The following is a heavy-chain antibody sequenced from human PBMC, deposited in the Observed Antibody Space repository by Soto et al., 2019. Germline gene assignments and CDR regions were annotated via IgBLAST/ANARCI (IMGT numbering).Heavy chain of an antibody. D-gene: IGHD5-12*01. CDR2: ISSDGSVT. V-gene: IGHV3-74*01. CDR3: ASAVANTRNGLDI. CDR1: GFTFSNHW. Sequence: EVQLVESGGDLLQPGGSLRLSCAASGFTFSNHWIHWVRQAPGKGLVWVSRISSDGSVTTYADSVKGRFTISRDNAKNTLYLQMNGLRAEDTAVYYCASAVANTRNGLDIWGQGTMVTVSS. J-gene: IGHJ3*02.